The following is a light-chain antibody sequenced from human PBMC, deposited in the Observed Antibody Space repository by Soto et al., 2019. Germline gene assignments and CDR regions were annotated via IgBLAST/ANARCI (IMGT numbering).Light chain of an antibody. V-gene: IGKV3-20*01. CDR2: GAS. Sequence: EIVLTQSPCTLSLSAGERATLSCRASQSVSSSSLAWYHQKPGQPPRLLMYGASSRATGIPDRFSGSGSGTDFTLTISSLEPEDFATYYCQQYGSSLITFGQGTRLENK. CDR3: QQYGSSLIT. J-gene: IGKJ5*01. CDR1: QSVSSSS.